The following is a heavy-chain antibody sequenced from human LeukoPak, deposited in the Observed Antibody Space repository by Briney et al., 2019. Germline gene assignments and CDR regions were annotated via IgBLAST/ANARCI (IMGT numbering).Heavy chain of an antibody. J-gene: IGHJ4*02. Sequence: PSETLSPTCVVYGGSFSGYFWSWIRQPPGKGLEWIGEITPSGSTNYSPSLKSRVSISIDTSKKKLFLRLTSVTAADSAVYYCASSFYYDSRDYWGQGTLVTVSS. CDR2: ITPSGST. D-gene: IGHD3-22*01. CDR1: GGSFSGYF. CDR3: ASSFYYDSRDY. V-gene: IGHV4-34*01.